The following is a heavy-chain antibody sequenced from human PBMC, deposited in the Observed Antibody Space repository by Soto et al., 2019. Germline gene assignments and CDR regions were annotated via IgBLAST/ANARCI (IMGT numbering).Heavy chain of an antibody. J-gene: IGHJ4*02. V-gene: IGHV3-23*01. CDR2: VSRDGETT. CDR3: AKDDGASGKDPFDY. CDR1: GFPLSTYA. D-gene: IGHD3-10*01. Sequence: EVQLLESGGDVVQPGGSLRLSCAASGFPLSTYAMTWVRHAAGKGLEWVSTVSRDGETTYYADSVKGRFSISRDNSKNTLYLQMNSLRAEATAIYYCAKDDGASGKDPFDYWGQGILVTVSS.